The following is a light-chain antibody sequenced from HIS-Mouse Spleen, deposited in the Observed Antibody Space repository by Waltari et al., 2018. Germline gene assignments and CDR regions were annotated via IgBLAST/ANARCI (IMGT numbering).Light chain of an antibody. CDR2: SNK. CDR1: SSNIGSNT. V-gene: IGLV1-44*01. Sequence: QSVLTQPPSASGTPGQRVTISCSGSSSNIGSNTVNWYQQLPGTAPKLLIYSNKRRPAGVPDRFSGSKSGTSASLAISGVQSEDEADYYCAAWDDSLNGPVFGGGTKLTVL. CDR3: AAWDDSLNGPV. J-gene: IGLJ2*01.